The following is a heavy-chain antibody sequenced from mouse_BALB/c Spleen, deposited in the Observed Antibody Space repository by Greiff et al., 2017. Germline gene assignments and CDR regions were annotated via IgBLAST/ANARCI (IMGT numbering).Heavy chain of an antibody. J-gene: IGHJ4*01. V-gene: IGHV5-6-3*01. Sequence: EVQLVESGGGLVQPGGSLKLSCAASGFTFSSYGMSWVRQTPDKRLELVATINSNGGSTYYPDSVKGRFTISRDNAKNTLYLQMSSLKSEDTAMYYCARSNMGLRRGYYAMDYWGQGTSVTVSS. CDR2: INSNGGST. D-gene: IGHD2-4*01. CDR3: ARSNMGLRRGYYAMDY. CDR1: GFTFSSYG.